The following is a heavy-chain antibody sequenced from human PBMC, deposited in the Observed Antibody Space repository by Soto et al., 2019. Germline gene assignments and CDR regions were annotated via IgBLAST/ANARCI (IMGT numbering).Heavy chain of an antibody. CDR3: TRQRDYGDYELDY. CDR2: IRSKANSYAT. Sequence: EVQLVESGGGLIEPGGSLKLSSAASGFTFSDSAMHWVRKASGKGLEWVGRIRSKANSYATAYAASVKGRFTISRDDSKNTAYLQMNSLKTEDTAVYYCTRQRDYGDYELDYWGQGTLVTVSS. CDR1: GFTFSDSA. D-gene: IGHD4-17*01. J-gene: IGHJ4*02. V-gene: IGHV3-73*02.